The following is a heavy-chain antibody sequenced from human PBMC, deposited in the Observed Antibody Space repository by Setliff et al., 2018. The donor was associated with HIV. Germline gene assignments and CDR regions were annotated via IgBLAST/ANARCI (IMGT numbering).Heavy chain of an antibody. V-gene: IGHV4-59*01. J-gene: IGHJ4*02. CDR3: ARVRGSSYCGTFDY. CDR2: IYYIGNT. D-gene: IGHD1-26*01. CDR1: GGSINSYY. Sequence: PSETLSLTCAVSGGSINSYYWSWIRQPPGKGLEWIGYIYYIGNTNYNPSLKSRVTISVDTSKNQFSLKLSSVTAADTAVYYCARVRGSSYCGTFDYWGQGALFTVSS.